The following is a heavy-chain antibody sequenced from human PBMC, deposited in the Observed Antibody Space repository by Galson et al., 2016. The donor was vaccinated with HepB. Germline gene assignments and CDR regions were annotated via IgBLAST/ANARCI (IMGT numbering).Heavy chain of an antibody. CDR1: GFTFSSNV. J-gene: IGHJ5*02. D-gene: IGHD4-17*01. V-gene: IGHV3-30-3*01. CDR2: ILKDGIKK. CDR3: ASGQVDYYGDPPWT. Sequence: SLRLSCAASGFTFSSNVMHWLRQAPGKGLERVTLILKDGIKKYYADSVEDRFIISRDNSKSTLYLHMHSLRAEDTAVYYCASGQVDYYGDPPWTWGQGTLVTVAS.